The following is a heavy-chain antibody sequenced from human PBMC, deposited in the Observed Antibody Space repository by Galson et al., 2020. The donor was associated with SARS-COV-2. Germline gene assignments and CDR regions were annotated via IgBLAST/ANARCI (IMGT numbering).Heavy chain of an antibody. CDR1: GGSISGGAYY. J-gene: IGHJ3*02. D-gene: IGHD1-26*01. V-gene: IGHV4-31*03. CDR3: ARGGSHGAFDI. Sequence: SQTLSLTCTGSGGSISGGAYYWSWIRQHPGKGLEWIGYIDYSGSTFYDPSLKSRLTISVDTSKNQFSLKLTSVTAADSAVYYCARGGSHGAFDIWGRGTMVTVSS. CDR2: IDYSGST.